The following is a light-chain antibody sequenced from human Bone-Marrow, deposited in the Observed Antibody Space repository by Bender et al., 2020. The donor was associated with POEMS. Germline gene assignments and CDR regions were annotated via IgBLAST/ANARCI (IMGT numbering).Light chain of an antibody. CDR3: ASWDDSLGGPYVV. CDR1: NSNIGKSY. Sequence: QSVLTQPPSASGTPGQTVTFSCSGSNSNIGKSYVYWYQQLPGTAPKLLIYRNNHRPSGVPDRFSGSRSGTSASLAISGLRSEDEADYYCASWDDSLGGPYVVFGGGTKLTVL. J-gene: IGLJ2*01. V-gene: IGLV1-47*01. CDR2: RNN.